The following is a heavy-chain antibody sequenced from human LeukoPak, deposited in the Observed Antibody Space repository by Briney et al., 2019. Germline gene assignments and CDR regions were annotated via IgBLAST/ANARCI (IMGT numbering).Heavy chain of an antibody. CDR3: ARVLAAADC. CDR1: GGSISSYY. J-gene: IGHJ4*02. V-gene: IGHV4-59*12. CDR2: IYYSGST. Sequence: SETLSLTCTVSGGSISSYYWSWIRQPPGKGLEWIGYIYYSGSTNYNPSLKSRVTILVDTSKNQFSLQLNSVTPEDTAVYYCARVLAAADCWGQGTLVTVSS. D-gene: IGHD6-13*01.